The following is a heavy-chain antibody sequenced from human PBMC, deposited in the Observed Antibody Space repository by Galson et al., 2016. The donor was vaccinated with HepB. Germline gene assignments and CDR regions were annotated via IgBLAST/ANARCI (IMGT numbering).Heavy chain of an antibody. J-gene: IGHJ5*02. V-gene: IGHV4-39*01. CDR3: ARQRDSYGRDWIDP. CDR2: VYYSGTT. Sequence: SETLSLTCTVSGGSIVNNDYYWGWIRQPPGKGLEWIGTVYYSGTTFYNPSLKSRVTTSVDTSKNQFSLKLTSVTAADTAVYYCARQRDSYGRDWIDPWGQGTLVTVSS. CDR1: GGSIVNNDYY. D-gene: IGHD4-17*01.